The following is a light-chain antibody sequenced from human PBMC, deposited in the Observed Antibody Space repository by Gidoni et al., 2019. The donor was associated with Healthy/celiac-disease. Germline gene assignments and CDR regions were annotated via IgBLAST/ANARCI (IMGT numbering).Light chain of an antibody. J-gene: IGKJ2*01. CDR2: GAS. CDR3: QQYGSSTVA. Sequence: EIVLTPSPGTLSLSPGERATLSCRASQSVSSSYLAWYQQKPGQAPRLLIYGASSRATGLPDRFSGSGSGTDFTLTISRLEPEDFAVYYCQQYGSSTVAFGQGTKLEIK. V-gene: IGKV3-20*01. CDR1: QSVSSSY.